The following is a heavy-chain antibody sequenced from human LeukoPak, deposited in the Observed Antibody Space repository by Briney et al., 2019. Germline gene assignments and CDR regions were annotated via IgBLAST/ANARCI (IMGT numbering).Heavy chain of an antibody. Sequence: ASLKVSCKASGYTFTSYGISWVRQAPRQGLEWMGWISAYNGNTNYAQKHQGRVTMTTDTSTSTAYMELRSLRYDDAAVYYCARDQSSSWYVYYYYMDVWGKGTTVTVSS. D-gene: IGHD6-13*01. J-gene: IGHJ6*03. CDR1: GYTFTSYG. V-gene: IGHV1-18*01. CDR3: ARDQSSSWYVYYYYMDV. CDR2: ISAYNGNT.